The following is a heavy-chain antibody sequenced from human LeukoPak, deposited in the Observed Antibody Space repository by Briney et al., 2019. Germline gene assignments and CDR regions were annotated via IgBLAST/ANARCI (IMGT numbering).Heavy chain of an antibody. J-gene: IGHJ4*02. CDR2: IYYSGNT. CDR3: ARQTGSGLFILP. Sequence: SETLSLTCTVSGVSISSSNSYWGWIRQPPGKGLEWIGSIYYSGNTYYNASLKSQASISMDTSKNQFSLRLTSVTPADTAVYYCARQTGSGLFILPGGQGTLVTVSS. D-gene: IGHD3/OR15-3a*01. V-gene: IGHV4-39*01. CDR1: GVSISSSNSY.